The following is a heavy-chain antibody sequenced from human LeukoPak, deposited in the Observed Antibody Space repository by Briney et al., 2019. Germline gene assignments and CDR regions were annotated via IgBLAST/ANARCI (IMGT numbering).Heavy chain of an antibody. CDR1: GFTFSSYG. CDR2: IRYDGSNK. V-gene: IGHV3-30*02. CDR3: AKTATPGYYYYYMDV. J-gene: IGHJ6*03. D-gene: IGHD2-15*01. Sequence: GGSLRLSCAASGFTFSSYGMHWVRQAPGKGLEWVAFIRYDGSNKYYADSVKGRFTISRDNSKNTLYLQMNSLRAEGTAVYYCAKTATPGYYYYYMDVWGKGTTVTVSS.